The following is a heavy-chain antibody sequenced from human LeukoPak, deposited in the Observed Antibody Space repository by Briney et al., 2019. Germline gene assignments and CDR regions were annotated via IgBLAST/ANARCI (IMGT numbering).Heavy chain of an antibody. CDR2: IIPIFGTA. CDR3: ARGVGSEGLSYAFDI. D-gene: IGHD3-16*02. V-gene: IGHV1-69*13. Sequence: SVKVSCKASGYTFTSYGISWVRQAPGQGLEWMGGIIPIFGTANYAQKFQGRVTITADESTSTAYMELSSLRSEDTAVYYCARGVGSEGLSYAFDIWGQGTMVTVSS. J-gene: IGHJ3*02. CDR1: GYTFTSYG.